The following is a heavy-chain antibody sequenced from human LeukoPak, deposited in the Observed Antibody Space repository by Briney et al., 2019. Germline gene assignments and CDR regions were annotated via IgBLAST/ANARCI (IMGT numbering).Heavy chain of an antibody. CDR2: ISASNGNT. J-gene: IGHJ4*02. CDR1: GYTFTSHG. CDR3: ARALSRGYSGYDYGLGY. Sequence: ASVKVSCKASGYTFTSHGISWVRQAPGQGLEWMGWISASNGNTNYAQKLQGRVTMTTETSTSTAYMELRSLRSDDTAVYYCARALSRGYSGYDYGLGYWGQGTLVTVSS. V-gene: IGHV1-18*01. D-gene: IGHD5-12*01.